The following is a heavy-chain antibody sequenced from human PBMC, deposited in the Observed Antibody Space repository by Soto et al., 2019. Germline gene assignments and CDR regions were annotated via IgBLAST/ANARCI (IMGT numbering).Heavy chain of an antibody. J-gene: IGHJ4*02. D-gene: IGHD5-12*01. V-gene: IGHV3-15*01. CDR2: VKSRNAGGAI. CDR3: TAGNGYTDFDF. Sequence: GGSLRLSCAAAGFTFSKAWMSWFRQAPGKGLECVGRVKSRNAGGAIDYAPPEKGRFTVSRDDSKNTLYLQMSSLKAEDTAVYYCTAGNGYTDFDFWGRGTLVTVSS. CDR1: GFTFSKAW.